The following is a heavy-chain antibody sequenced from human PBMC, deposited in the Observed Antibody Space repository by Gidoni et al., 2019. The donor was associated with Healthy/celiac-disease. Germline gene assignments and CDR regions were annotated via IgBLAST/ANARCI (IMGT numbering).Heavy chain of an antibody. D-gene: IGHD2-15*01. CDR2: INAGNGNT. CDR1: GYPFTSYA. Sequence: QVQLVQSGAEVKKPGASVKVSCKASGYPFTSYAMHWVRQAPGQRLEWMGWINAGNGNTKYSQKFQGRVTITRDTSASTAYMELSSLRSEDTAVYYCARGYCSGGSCYRDPGYWGQGTLVTVSS. V-gene: IGHV1-3*01. J-gene: IGHJ4*02. CDR3: ARGYCSGGSCYRDPGY.